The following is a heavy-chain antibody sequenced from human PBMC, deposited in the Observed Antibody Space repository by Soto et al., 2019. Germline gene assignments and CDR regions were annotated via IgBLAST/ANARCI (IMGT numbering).Heavy chain of an antibody. V-gene: IGHV3-30*18. Sequence: GGSLRLSCAASGFTFSSYGMHWVRQAPGKGLEWVAVISYDGSNKYYADSVKGRFTIARENSKNTLYLRMNSLRAKDTDVYYCAKAPAERVNAYCNMDVWGKGTTVTVSS. CDR3: AKAPAERVNAYCNMDV. CDR1: GFTFSSYG. J-gene: IGHJ6*03. D-gene: IGHD4-4*01. CDR2: ISYDGSNK.